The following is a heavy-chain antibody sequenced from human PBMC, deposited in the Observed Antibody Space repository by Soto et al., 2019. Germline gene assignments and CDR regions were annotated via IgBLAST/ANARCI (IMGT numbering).Heavy chain of an antibody. CDR3: ARSGGLNIVVVTDDYYYGMDV. J-gene: IGHJ6*02. D-gene: IGHD2-21*02. CDR1: GYTFTGYY. CDR2: INPNSGGT. V-gene: IGHV1-2*04. Sequence: QVQLVQSGAEVKKPGASVKVSCKASGYTFTGYYMHWVRQAPGQGLEWMGWINPNSGGTNYAQKFQGWVTMTRDTSISTAYMELSRLRSDDTAVYYCARSGGLNIVVVTDDYYYGMDVWGQGTTVTVSS.